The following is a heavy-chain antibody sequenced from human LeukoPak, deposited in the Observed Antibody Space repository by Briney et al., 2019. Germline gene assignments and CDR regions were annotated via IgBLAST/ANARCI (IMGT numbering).Heavy chain of an antibody. Sequence: ASVKVSCKASGYTFTSYGISWVRQAPGQGLEWMGWISAYNGNTDYPQNLQGRVTLTTDTSTSTAYMELRSLRSDDTAVYYCARDTYTTVTAMDVWGKGTTVIVSS. CDR1: GYTFTSYG. CDR2: ISAYNGNT. V-gene: IGHV1-18*01. D-gene: IGHD4-17*01. CDR3: ARDTYTTVTAMDV. J-gene: IGHJ6*03.